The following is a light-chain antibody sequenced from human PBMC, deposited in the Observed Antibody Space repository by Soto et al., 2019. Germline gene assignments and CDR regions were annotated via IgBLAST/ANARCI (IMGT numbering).Light chain of an antibody. V-gene: IGKV3-20*01. CDR3: QQYGSSPT. Sequence: EIVLTQSPGTLSLSPGERATLSCRASQSVSSNLAWYQQKPGQAPRLLIYGASTRATGIPARFSGSGSGTEFTLTISRLEPEDFAVYYCQQYGSSPTFGQGTKVDIK. CDR2: GAS. J-gene: IGKJ1*01. CDR1: QSVSSN.